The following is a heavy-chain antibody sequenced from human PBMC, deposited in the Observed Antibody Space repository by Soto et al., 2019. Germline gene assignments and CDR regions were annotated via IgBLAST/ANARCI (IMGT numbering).Heavy chain of an antibody. CDR3: ARATGYYDSSGYPDY. CDR1: GYPFTSYG. J-gene: IGHJ4*02. V-gene: IGHV1-18*01. D-gene: IGHD3-22*01. Sequence: ASLKLSCKASGYPFTSYGISWVRQAPGQGLEWMGWISAYNGNTNYAQKLQGRVTMTTDTSTSTAYMELRSLRSDDTAVYYCARATGYYDSSGYPDYWGQGTLVTVSS. CDR2: ISAYNGNT.